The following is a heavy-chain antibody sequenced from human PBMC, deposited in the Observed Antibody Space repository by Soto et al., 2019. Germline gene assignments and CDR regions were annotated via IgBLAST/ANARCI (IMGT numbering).Heavy chain of an antibody. J-gene: IGHJ4*02. V-gene: IGHV3-9*01. CDR1: GFTFDDYA. D-gene: IGHD1-26*01. CDR3: AKLPEPHMWGAPPNDY. CDR2: ISWNSGSI. Sequence: EVQLVESGGGLVQPGRSLRLSCAASGFTFDDYAMHWVRQAPGKGLEWVSGISWNSGSIGYADSVKGRFTISRDNAKNSLYLQMNSLRAEDTALDYCAKLPEPHMWGAPPNDYWGQGTLVTVSS.